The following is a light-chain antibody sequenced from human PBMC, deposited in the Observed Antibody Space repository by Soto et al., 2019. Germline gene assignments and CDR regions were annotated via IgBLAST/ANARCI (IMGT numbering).Light chain of an antibody. CDR3: QQYYNWPPWT. J-gene: IGKJ1*01. V-gene: IGKV3-15*01. CDR1: QSVRSN. Sequence: EIVMTQSPATLSVSPGERATLSCRASQSVRSNLAWYQQKPGQAPRLLIYGASTRATGIPARFSGRGSGTEFTITISSLLSEVVAVFYCQQYYNWPPWTFGQGTKVAIK. CDR2: GAS.